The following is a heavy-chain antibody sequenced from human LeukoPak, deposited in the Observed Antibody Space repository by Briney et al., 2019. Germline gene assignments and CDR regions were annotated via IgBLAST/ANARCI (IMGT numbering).Heavy chain of an antibody. CDR1: GFTFSRYE. V-gene: IGHV3-48*03. J-gene: IGHJ4*02. D-gene: IGHD3-16*02. CDR2: ITTTGDRI. CDR3: ARDRDYVWGSYRYFDY. Sequence: PGGSLRLSCIASGFTFSRYEMNWVRQAPGKGLEWIAYITTTGDRIQYADSVKGRFTISRDNAKNSLYLQMNSLRAEDTAVYYCARDRDYVWGSYRYFDYWGQGTLVTVSS.